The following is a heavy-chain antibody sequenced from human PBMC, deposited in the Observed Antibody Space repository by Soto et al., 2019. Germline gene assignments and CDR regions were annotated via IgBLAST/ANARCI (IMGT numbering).Heavy chain of an antibody. CDR1: GFTFTISS. CDR3: AAAERGYSGYDSDY. Sequence: SVKVSCKASGFTFTISSMQWVRQARGQRLEWIGWIVVGSGNTNYAQKFQERVTITRDMSTSTAYMELSSLRSEDTAVYYCAAAERGYSGYDSDYWGQGTLVAVSS. D-gene: IGHD5-12*01. J-gene: IGHJ4*02. V-gene: IGHV1-58*02. CDR2: IVVGSGNT.